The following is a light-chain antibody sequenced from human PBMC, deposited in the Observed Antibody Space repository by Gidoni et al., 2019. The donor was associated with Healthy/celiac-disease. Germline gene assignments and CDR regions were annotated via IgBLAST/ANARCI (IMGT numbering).Light chain of an antibody. J-gene: IGKJ4*01. Sequence: QFPVSPSSQSASVGDRVTITCRASQGIISALAWYQQKPGKAPKLLIYDASRLESGVPSRFSGSGSGTDFTLTISSLQAEDFATYYCQQYNSYPLTFGGGTKVEIK. CDR3: QQYNSYPLT. CDR1: QGIISA. V-gene: IGKV1-13*02. CDR2: DAS.